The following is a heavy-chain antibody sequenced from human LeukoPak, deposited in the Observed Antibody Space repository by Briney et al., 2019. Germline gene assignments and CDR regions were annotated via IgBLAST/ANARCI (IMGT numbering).Heavy chain of an antibody. J-gene: IGHJ4*02. CDR3: ARGGYSGTEKPNDY. CDR1: GYTFTGYY. D-gene: IGHD1-26*01. V-gene: IGHV1-2*02. Sequence: ASVTVSCKASGYTFTGYYMHWVRQAPGQGLEWMGWINPNSSGTNYAQKFQGRVTMTRDTSITTAYMELSRLRSVDTAVYYCARGGYSGTEKPNDYWGQGTLVTVSS. CDR2: INPNSSGT.